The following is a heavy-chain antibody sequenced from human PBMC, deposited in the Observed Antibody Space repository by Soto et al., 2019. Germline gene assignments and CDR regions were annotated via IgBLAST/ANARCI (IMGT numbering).Heavy chain of an antibody. V-gene: IGHV1-18*04. D-gene: IGHD2-21*01. CDR3: ARGGPQRYCGSWNYYVDR. CDR1: GYTFANYA. J-gene: IGHJ4*02. Sequence: QVQLVQSGAEVKAPGASVKISCKTSGYTFANYAVTWVRQAPGQGLEWVGCNTDYAQKFQGTVTMTSDTSTSTAYLELRSLTSDDTAVYYCARGGPQRYCGSWNYYVDRWGQGPLVTVSS. CDR2: NT.